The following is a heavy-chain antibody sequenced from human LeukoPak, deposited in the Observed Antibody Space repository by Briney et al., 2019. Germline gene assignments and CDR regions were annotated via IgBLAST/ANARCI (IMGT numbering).Heavy chain of an antibody. V-gene: IGHV3-23*01. D-gene: IGHD3-3*01. CDR3: AKGGQNFDFWRFDY. CDR1: GLSFSDYA. CDR2: ISGSGGST. Sequence: GGSLRLSCEASGLSFSDYAMSGVGQAPGRGLEGVSSISGSGGSTYYADFVKDRASISRDNSKNTVYLRLNSLRAEDSAVYFCAKGGQNFDFWRFDYWGQGTVVTVSS. J-gene: IGHJ4*02.